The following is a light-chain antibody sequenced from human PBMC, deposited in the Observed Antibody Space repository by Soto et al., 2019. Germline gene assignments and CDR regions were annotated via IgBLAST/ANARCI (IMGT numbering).Light chain of an antibody. CDR3: HQEGT. V-gene: IGKV3-15*01. J-gene: IGKJ3*01. CDR1: QSVSSN. CDR2: GAS. Sequence: EIVMTQSPATLSVSPGERATLSCRASQSVSSNLAWYQQKPGQAPRLLIYGASTRATGIPARFSGSGSGTEFTLTISSLQSEDFAVYYCHQEGTFGPGTKVDIK.